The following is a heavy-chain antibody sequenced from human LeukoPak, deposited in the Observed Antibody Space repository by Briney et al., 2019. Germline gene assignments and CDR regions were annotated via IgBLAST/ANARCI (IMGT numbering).Heavy chain of an antibody. Sequence: GGSLRLSCAASGLTFSDYYMSWIRQAPGKGLEWVSYISSSGTTIYYADSVKGRFTISRDNAKNSLYLQMNSLRAEDTAVYFCARWDSSGCLDYRGQGTLVTVSS. CDR2: ISSSGTTI. CDR3: ARWDSSGCLDY. D-gene: IGHD3-22*01. V-gene: IGHV3-11*01. CDR1: GLTFSDYY. J-gene: IGHJ4*02.